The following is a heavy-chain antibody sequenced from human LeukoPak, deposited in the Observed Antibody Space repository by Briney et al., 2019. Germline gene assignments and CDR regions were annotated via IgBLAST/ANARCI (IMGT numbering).Heavy chain of an antibody. V-gene: IGHV4-39*07. J-gene: IGHJ4*02. D-gene: IGHD6-13*01. CDR3: ARDGGYSSSWFFDY. CDR2: IYYTGVT. CDR1: GGSISSYC. Sequence: SETLSLTCTVSGGSISSYCWSWIRQPPGKGLDYIGSIYYTGVTFHSASLKTRVTISLDTSKNQFSLKLSSVTAADTAVYYCARDGGYSSSWFFDYWGQGTLVTVSS.